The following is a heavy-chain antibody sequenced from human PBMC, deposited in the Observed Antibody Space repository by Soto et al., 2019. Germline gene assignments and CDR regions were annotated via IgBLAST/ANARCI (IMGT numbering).Heavy chain of an antibody. CDR3: AGASQWLVHTYYYGMDV. CDR2: ISAYNGNT. J-gene: IGHJ6*02. Sequence: QVQLVQSGAEVKKPGASVKVSCKASGYTFTSYGISWVRQAPGQGLEWMGWISAYNGNTNYAQKLQGRVTMTTDTSTSTAYMELRSLRSDDTAVYYCAGASQWLVHTYYYGMDVWGQGTTVTVSS. D-gene: IGHD6-19*01. CDR1: GYTFTSYG. V-gene: IGHV1-18*01.